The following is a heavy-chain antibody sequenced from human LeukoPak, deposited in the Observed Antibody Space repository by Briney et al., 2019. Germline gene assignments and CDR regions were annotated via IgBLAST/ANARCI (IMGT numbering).Heavy chain of an antibody. Sequence: PGGSLRLSCAASGFTFSNYGMHWVRQAPGKGLEWVAVISYDGSNKYYADSVKGRFTISRDNSKNTLYLQMNSLRAEDTAVYYCAKDYDFWSGSLGYWGQGTLVTVSS. D-gene: IGHD3-3*01. CDR3: AKDYDFWSGSLGY. CDR1: GFTFSNYG. CDR2: ISYDGSNK. J-gene: IGHJ4*02. V-gene: IGHV3-30*18.